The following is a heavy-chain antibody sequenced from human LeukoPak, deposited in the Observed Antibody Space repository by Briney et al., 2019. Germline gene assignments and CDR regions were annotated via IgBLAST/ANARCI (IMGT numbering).Heavy chain of an antibody. CDR3: ARAAGYYYLPGNFQH. CDR2: ISYDGSNK. D-gene: IGHD3-22*01. Sequence: GGSLRLSCAASGFTFSSYAMHWVRQAPGKGLEWVAVISYDGSNKYYADSVEGRFTISRDNSKNTLYLQMNSLRAEDTAVYYCARAAGYYYLPGNFQHWGQGTLVTVSS. J-gene: IGHJ1*01. CDR1: GFTFSSYA. V-gene: IGHV3-30*04.